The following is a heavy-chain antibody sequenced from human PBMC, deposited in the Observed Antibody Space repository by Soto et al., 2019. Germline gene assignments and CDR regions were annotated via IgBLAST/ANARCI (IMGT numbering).Heavy chain of an antibody. J-gene: IGHJ4*02. V-gene: IGHV5-10-1*01. D-gene: IGHD3-22*01. CDR1: GYIFAGYW. CDR2: IDPSDSQT. CDR3: ARQIYDSDTGPNFQYYFDS. Sequence: GESLKISCNGSGYIFAGYWITWVRQKPGKGLEWMGRIDPSDSQTYYSPSFRGHVTISATKSITTVFLQWSSLRASDTAMYYCARQIYDSDTGPNFQYYFDSWGQGTPVTVSS.